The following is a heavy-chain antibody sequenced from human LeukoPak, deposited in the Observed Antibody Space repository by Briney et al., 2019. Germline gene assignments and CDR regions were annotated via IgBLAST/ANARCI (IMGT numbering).Heavy chain of an antibody. CDR2: ICYTGST. Sequence: PLETLSLTCSVSGASVTSGGCYWGWLRQPPGKGPEWIATICYTGSTYYNPSLKSRVSISIDTSKNQFSLRLTSVTATDTAVYHCARHSGSGSESRPFDPWGQGTLVSVSS. CDR3: ARHSGSGSESRPFDP. D-gene: IGHD3-10*01. J-gene: IGHJ5*02. CDR1: GASVTSGGCY. V-gene: IGHV4-39*01.